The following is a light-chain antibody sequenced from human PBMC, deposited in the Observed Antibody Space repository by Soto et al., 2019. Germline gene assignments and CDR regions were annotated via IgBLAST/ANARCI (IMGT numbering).Light chain of an antibody. CDR3: QQYDSSPIT. V-gene: IGKV3-20*01. Sequence: IMLRQSPGTLSLTQGERATLSCRTSQTVRNNYLAWYQQKPGQAPRLLIYDASSRATGIPDRFSGSGSGTDFTLTISRLEPEDFAVYYCQQYDSSPITFGQRTRLEI. CDR2: DAS. J-gene: IGKJ5*01. CDR1: QTVRNNY.